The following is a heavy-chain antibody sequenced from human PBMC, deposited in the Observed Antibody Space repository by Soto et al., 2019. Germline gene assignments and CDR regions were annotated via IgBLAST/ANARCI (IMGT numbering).Heavy chain of an antibody. CDR2: INPGGGSA. CDR1: GSTITRYC. V-gene: IGHV1-46*01. J-gene: IGHJ6*02. Sequence: QVDLVQSGAEVKKPGASVTISCKASGSTITRYCIHWVRQAPGRGLEWMGIINPGGGSASYAQKFQDRVTIDKDTSTGTVYMHLRSLRPEDTAVYYCARDTSGWSLNGLDVWGQGTTVNVSS. D-gene: IGHD6-19*01. CDR3: ARDTSGWSLNGLDV.